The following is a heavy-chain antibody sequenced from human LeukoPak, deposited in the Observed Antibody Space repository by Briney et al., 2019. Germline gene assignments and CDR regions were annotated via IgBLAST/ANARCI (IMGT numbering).Heavy chain of an antibody. CDR3: AKDYIRIGSSGLRSGAFDI. CDR2: IWYDGSNQ. J-gene: IGHJ3*02. D-gene: IGHD1-14*01. Sequence: GRSLRLSCAASGFTFSNYGMRWVRQAPGKGLEWVAVIWYDGSNQEFADSVKGRFTISRDNSKNTLYMQMNSLRAEDTAVYYCAKDYIRIGSSGLRSGAFDIWGQGTMVTVSS. V-gene: IGHV3-33*06. CDR1: GFTFSNYG.